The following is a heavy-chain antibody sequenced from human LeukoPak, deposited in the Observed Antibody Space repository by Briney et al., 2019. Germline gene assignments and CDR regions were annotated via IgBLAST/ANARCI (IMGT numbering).Heavy chain of an antibody. CDR3: ARDSSGYYWFDY. D-gene: IGHD3-22*01. CDR1: GGSISSSSYY. CDR2: IYYIGST. J-gene: IGHJ4*02. Sequence: SEALSLTCTVSGGSISSSSYYWGWIRQPPGKGLEWIGSIYYIGSTYYNPSLKSRVTISVDTSKNQFSLKLSSVTAADTAVYYCARDSSGYYWFDYWGQGILVTVPS. V-gene: IGHV4-39*07.